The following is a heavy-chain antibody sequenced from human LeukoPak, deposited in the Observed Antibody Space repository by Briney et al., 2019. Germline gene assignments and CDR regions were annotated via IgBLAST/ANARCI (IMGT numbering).Heavy chain of an antibody. CDR3: AKSSGYSSTWEVDY. Sequence: GGSLRLSCAASGFTFSSYAMSWVRQAPGKGLEWVSTFSGSGGSTHYADSVKGRFTISRDNSKNTLYLQMNSLRAEDTAVYYCAKSSGYSSTWEVDYWGQGTLVTVSS. D-gene: IGHD6-13*01. V-gene: IGHV3-23*01. J-gene: IGHJ4*02. CDR1: GFTFSSYA. CDR2: FSGSGGST.